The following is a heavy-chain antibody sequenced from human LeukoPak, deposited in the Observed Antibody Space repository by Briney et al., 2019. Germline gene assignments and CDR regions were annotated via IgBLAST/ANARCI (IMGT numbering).Heavy chain of an antibody. Sequence: SVKVSCKASGYTFTSYAMHWVRQAPGQRLEWMGWINAGNGNTKYSQEFQGRVTITRDTSANTAYMELSSLRSEDTAVYYCARDWTGYSGYDSPGYFDYWGQGTLVTVSS. CDR3: ARDWTGYSGYDSPGYFDY. D-gene: IGHD5-12*01. CDR2: INAGNGNT. J-gene: IGHJ4*02. CDR1: GYTFTSYA. V-gene: IGHV1-3*03.